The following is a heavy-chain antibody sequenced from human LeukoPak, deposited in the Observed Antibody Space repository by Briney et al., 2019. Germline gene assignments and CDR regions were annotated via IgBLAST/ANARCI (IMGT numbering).Heavy chain of an antibody. CDR3: ASGFDSRFFDK. J-gene: IGHJ4*02. CDR1: GFTSSNYW. V-gene: IGHV3-7*01. Sequence: GGSLRLSCAASGFTSSNYWMTWVRQAPGKGLEWVANVKQDGNEKYYVDSVKGRFTISRDNAKNSLYLQMNSLRAEDTAVYYCASGFDSRFFDKWGQGTLVTVSS. D-gene: IGHD3-22*01. CDR2: VKQDGNEK.